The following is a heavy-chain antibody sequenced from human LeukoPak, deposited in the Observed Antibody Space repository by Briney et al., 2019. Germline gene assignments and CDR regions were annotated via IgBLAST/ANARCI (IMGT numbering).Heavy chain of an antibody. CDR1: GGSISSYY. J-gene: IGHJ5*02. CDR2: IYYSGST. Sequence: NPSETLSLTCTVSGGSISSYYWSWIRQPPGKGLEWIGYIYYSGSTNYNPSLKSRVTISVDTSKNQFSLKLSSVTAADTAVYYCARDRDGPFDPWGQGTLVNVSS. V-gene: IGHV4-59*01. D-gene: IGHD2-21*02. CDR3: ARDRDGPFDP.